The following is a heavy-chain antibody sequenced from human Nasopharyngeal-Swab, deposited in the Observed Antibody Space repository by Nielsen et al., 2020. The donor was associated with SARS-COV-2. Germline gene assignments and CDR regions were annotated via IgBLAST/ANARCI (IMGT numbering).Heavy chain of an antibody. Sequence: GESLKISCAASGFTFSSYAMSWVRQAPGKGLEWVSAISYSGGSTYFADSVKGRFTISRDNAKNSLFLQMNSLRVADTAVYYCARLLEVGGTPLDYWGQGTLVSVSS. J-gene: IGHJ4*02. CDR1: GFTFSSYA. CDR3: ARLLEVGGTPLDY. V-gene: IGHV3-23*01. D-gene: IGHD6-19*01. CDR2: ISYSGGST.